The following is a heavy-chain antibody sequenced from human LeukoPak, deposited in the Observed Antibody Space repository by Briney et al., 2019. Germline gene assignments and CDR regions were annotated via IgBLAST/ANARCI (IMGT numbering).Heavy chain of an antibody. Sequence: SETLSLTCTVSGGSISSSSYYWGWIRQPPGKGLEWIGSIYYSGSTYYNPSLKSRVTISVDTSKNQFSLKLSSVTAADTAVYYCARFGGIDYWGQGTLVTVSS. V-gene: IGHV4-39*07. J-gene: IGHJ4*02. D-gene: IGHD3-10*01. CDR1: GGSISSSSYY. CDR3: ARFGGIDY. CDR2: IYYSGST.